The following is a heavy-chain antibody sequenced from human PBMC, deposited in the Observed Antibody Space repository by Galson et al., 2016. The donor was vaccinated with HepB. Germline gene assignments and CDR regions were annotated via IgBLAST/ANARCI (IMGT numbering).Heavy chain of an antibody. CDR1: GFTFSSNA. Sequence: SLRLSCAASGFTFSSNAMSWVRQAPGKGLEWVSYIGGTTSTIFYADSVKGRFTISRDNAEDSLYLQMNNLRAEDSAIYYCARVYAPAAGGGFDYWGQGTLVTVSS. CDR3: ARVYAPAAGGGFDY. D-gene: IGHD6-13*01. J-gene: IGHJ4*02. CDR2: IGGTTSTI. V-gene: IGHV3-48*04.